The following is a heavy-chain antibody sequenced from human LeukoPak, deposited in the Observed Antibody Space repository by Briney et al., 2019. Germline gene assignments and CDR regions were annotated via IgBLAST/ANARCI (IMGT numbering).Heavy chain of an antibody. CDR2: ISAYNGNT. J-gene: IGHJ4*02. D-gene: IGHD3-22*01. CDR1: GYTFTGYY. Sequence: ASVKVSCKASGYTFTGYYMHWVRQAPGQGLEWMGWISAYNGNTNYAQKLQGRVTMTTDTSTSTAYMELRSLRSDDTAVCYCARVDSSGAFTFWGQGTLVTVSS. CDR3: ARVDSSGAFTF. V-gene: IGHV1-18*04.